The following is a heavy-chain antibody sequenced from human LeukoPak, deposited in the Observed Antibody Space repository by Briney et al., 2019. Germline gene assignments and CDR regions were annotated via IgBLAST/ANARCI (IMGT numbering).Heavy chain of an antibody. J-gene: IGHJ4*02. V-gene: IGHV4-61*01. Sequence: SETLSLTCTVSGGSVSGDIYYWTWVRQPPGKGLEWTGFIYYSWSTNYNPSLKSRVTMSVDTSKKQFSLRLSSVTAADTAVYYCARRVASRAMGYYFDFWGQRILVTVSS. CDR2: IYYSWST. CDR3: ARRVASRAMGYYFDF. CDR1: GGSVSGDIYY. D-gene: IGHD5-12*01.